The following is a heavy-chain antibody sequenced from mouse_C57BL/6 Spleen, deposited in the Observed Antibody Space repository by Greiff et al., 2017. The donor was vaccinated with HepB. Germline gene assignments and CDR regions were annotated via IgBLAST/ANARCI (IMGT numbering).Heavy chain of an antibody. D-gene: IGHD4-1*01. CDR3: ARSNNWAWYFDV. Sequence: VQLQQPGAELVMPGASVKLSCKASGYTFTSYWMHWVKQRPGQGLEWIGEIDPSDSYTNYNQKFKGKSTLTVDKSSSTAYMQLSSLTSEDSAVYYCARSNNWAWYFDVWGTGTTVTVSS. J-gene: IGHJ1*03. CDR2: IDPSDSYT. CDR1: GYTFTSYW. V-gene: IGHV1-69*01.